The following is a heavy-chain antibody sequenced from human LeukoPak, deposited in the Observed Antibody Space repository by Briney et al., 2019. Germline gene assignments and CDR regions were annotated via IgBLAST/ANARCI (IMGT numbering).Heavy chain of an antibody. Sequence: PSETPSLTCTVSGGSISSGDYYWTWIRQPPGKGLEWIGYIYYSGATYYNPSLKSRVTISVDTSKNQFSLKLSSVTAADTAVYYCARSSGYYGSGSYVDPWGQGTLVTVSS. V-gene: IGHV4-30-4*01. D-gene: IGHD3-10*01. CDR2: IYYSGAT. J-gene: IGHJ5*02. CDR1: GGSISSGDYY. CDR3: ARSSGYYGSGSYVDP.